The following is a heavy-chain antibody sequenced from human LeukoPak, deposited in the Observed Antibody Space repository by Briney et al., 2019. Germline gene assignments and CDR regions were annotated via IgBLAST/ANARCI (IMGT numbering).Heavy chain of an antibody. CDR2: ISGSGGNT. CDR1: GFTFSSYA. D-gene: IGHD6-19*01. Sequence: GGSLRLSCAASGFTFSSYAMSWVRQAPGKGLEWVSAISGSGGNTYYADSVKGRFTISRDSSRSTLYLQMNSLRAEDTAVYYCAKGASLGQWLANWGQGTLVTVSS. CDR3: AKGASLGQWLAN. V-gene: IGHV3-23*01. J-gene: IGHJ4*02.